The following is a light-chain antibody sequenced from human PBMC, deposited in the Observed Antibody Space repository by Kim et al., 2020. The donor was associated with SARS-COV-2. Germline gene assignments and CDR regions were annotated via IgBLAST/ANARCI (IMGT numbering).Light chain of an antibody. Sequence: GQSITISCGGTSSDVGSYDFVSWYQKQPGKAPKLMIYDVTKRPSGVSNRFSGSKSGNTASLTISGLQTEDEADYYCSSFTTSSTYVFGIGTKVTVL. V-gene: IGLV2-14*03. J-gene: IGLJ1*01. CDR3: SSFTTSSTYV. CDR2: DVT. CDR1: SSDVGSYDF.